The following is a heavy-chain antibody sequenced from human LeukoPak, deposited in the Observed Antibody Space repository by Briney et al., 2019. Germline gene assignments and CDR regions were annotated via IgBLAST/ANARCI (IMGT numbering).Heavy chain of an antibody. J-gene: IGHJ4*02. Sequence: SETLSLTCAVYGGSFSGYYWSWIRQPPGKGLEWIGEINHSGSTNYNPSLKSRVTISVDTSKNQFSLKLRSVTAADTAVYYCARAAFPPSIAVAGTLFDYWGQGTLVTVSS. D-gene: IGHD6-19*01. CDR2: INHSGST. CDR1: GGSFSGYY. CDR3: ARAAFPPSIAVAGTLFDY. V-gene: IGHV4-34*01.